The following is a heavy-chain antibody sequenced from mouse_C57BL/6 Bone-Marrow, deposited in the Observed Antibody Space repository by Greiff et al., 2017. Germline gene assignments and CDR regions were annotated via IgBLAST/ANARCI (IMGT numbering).Heavy chain of an antibody. CDR1: GYTFTSYG. CDR2: IYPRSGNT. V-gene: IGHV1-81*01. J-gene: IGHJ3*01. Sequence: VQLQQSGAELARPGASVKLSCKASGYTFTSYGISWVKQRTGQGLEWIGEIYPRSGNTYYNEKFKGKATLTADKSSSTAYMQLSSLTSEDSAVYFCARYYGSRGAWFAYWGQGTLVTVSA. CDR3: ARYYGSRGAWFAY. D-gene: IGHD1-1*01.